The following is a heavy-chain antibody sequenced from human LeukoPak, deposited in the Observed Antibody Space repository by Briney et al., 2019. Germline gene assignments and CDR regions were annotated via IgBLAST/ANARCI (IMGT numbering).Heavy chain of an antibody. Sequence: GGSLRLSCAASGFTFSYYGMHWVRQAPGKGLEWVGLIWSDGSNAYYADSVKGRFTISRDNSKKTLYLQMNSLRDEDTAVYYCAKESVATRYYYYCMDVWGKGTTVTVSS. J-gene: IGHJ6*03. CDR2: IWSDGSNA. CDR1: GFTFSYYG. CDR3: AKESVATRYYYYCMDV. V-gene: IGHV3-33*06. D-gene: IGHD5-12*01.